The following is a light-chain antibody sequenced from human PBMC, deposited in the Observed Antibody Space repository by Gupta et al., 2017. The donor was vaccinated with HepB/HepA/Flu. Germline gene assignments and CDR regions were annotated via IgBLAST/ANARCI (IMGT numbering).Light chain of an antibody. Sequence: EIVLTQSPGTLSMSPGETATLSCRASQSVSSRRLAWYQQKSGQAPRLLIYDASSRSTDTPHRFSGSGSGTDFTLTISRLEPEDFAVYYCQQYGSSLKTFGQGTKVEIK. J-gene: IGKJ1*01. CDR3: QQYGSSLKT. CDR1: QSVSSRR. V-gene: IGKV3-20*01. CDR2: DAS.